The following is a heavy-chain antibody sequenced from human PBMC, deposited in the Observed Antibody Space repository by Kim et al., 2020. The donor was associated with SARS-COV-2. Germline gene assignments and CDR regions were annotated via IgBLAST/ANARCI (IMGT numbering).Heavy chain of an antibody. CDR1: GYSISSGYY. CDR3: ARVRGELKPFDY. V-gene: IGHV4-38-2*02. CDR2: IYHSGST. Sequence: SETLSLTCTVSGYSISSGYYWGWIRQPPGKGLEWIGSIYHSGSTYYNPSLKSRVTISVDTSKNQFSLKLSSVTAADTAVYYCARVRGELKPFDYWGQGTLVTVSS. J-gene: IGHJ4*02. D-gene: IGHD1-26*01.